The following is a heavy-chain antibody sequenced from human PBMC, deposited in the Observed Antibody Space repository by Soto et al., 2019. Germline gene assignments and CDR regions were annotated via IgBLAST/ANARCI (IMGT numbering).Heavy chain of an antibody. V-gene: IGHV1-3*01. Sequence: ASVKVSCKASGYTFTSYAMHLLRQDPGQRLEWMGWINAGNGNTKYSQKFQGRVTITRDTSASTAYMELSSLRSEDTAVYYCARGRKYCSSTSCLYYYYGMEVWGQGTTVTVSS. D-gene: IGHD2-2*01. CDR3: ARGRKYCSSTSCLYYYYGMEV. CDR2: INAGNGNT. CDR1: GYTFTSYA. J-gene: IGHJ6*02.